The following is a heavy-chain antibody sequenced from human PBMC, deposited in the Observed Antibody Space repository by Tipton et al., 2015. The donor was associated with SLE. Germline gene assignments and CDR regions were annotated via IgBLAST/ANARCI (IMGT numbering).Heavy chain of an antibody. J-gene: IGHJ4*02. V-gene: IGHV4-39*01. CDR1: GGSISSSSYY. CDR3: ASSGHYDILIYGY. Sequence: LRLSCTVSGGSISSSSYYWGWIRQPPGKGLEWIGSIYYSGSTYYNPSLKSRVTISVDTSKNQFSLKLSSVTAADTAVYYCASSGHYDILIYGYWGQGTLVTVSS. D-gene: IGHD3-9*01. CDR2: IYYSGST.